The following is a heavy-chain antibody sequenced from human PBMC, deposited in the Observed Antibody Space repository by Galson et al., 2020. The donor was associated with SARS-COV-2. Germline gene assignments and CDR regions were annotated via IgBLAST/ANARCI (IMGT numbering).Heavy chain of an antibody. J-gene: IGHJ4*02. D-gene: IGHD5-12*01. CDR3: ARDLYSGYSSPWVY. V-gene: IGHV3-33*01. CDR2: IWYDGSNK. Sequence: GGSLRLSCAASGFTFSSYGMHWVRQAPGKGLEWVAVIWYDGSNKYYADFVKGRFTISRDNSKNTLYLQMNSLRAEDTAVYYCARDLYSGYSSPWVYWGQGTLVTVSS. CDR1: GFTFSSYG.